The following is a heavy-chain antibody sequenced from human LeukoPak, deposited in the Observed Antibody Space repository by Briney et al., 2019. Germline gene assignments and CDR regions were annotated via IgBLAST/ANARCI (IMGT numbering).Heavy chain of an antibody. CDR1: GFTVSSNY. V-gene: IGHV3-66*02. J-gene: IGHJ5*02. D-gene: IGHD3-10*01. CDR2: IYSGGST. Sequence: GGSLRLSCAASGFTVSSNYMSWVRQAPGKGLEWASVIYSGGSTYYADSVKGRFTISRDNSKNTLYPQMNSLRAEDTAVYYCATSFSDYYGSAWGQGTLVTVSS. CDR3: ATSFSDYYGSA.